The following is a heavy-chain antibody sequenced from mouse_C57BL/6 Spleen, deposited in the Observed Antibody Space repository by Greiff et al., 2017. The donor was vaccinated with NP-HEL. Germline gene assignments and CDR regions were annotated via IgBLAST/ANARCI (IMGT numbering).Heavy chain of an antibody. CDR1: GYTFTDYN. D-gene: IGHD2-4*01. CDR2: INPNNGGT. V-gene: IGHV1-18*01. Sequence: VQLQQSGPELVKPGASVKIPCKASGYTFTDYNMDWVKQSHGKSLEWIGDINPNNGGTIYNQKFKGKATLTVDKSSSTAYMELRSLTSEDTAVYYCARRRIYYDYDGFAYWGQGTLVTVSA. CDR3: ARRRIYYDYDGFAY. J-gene: IGHJ3*01.